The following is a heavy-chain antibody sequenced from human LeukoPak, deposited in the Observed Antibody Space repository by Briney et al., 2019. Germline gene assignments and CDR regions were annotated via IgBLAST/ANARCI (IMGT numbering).Heavy chain of an antibody. CDR1: GFTFSNYA. D-gene: IGHD4-17*01. J-gene: IGHJ4*02. V-gene: IGHV3-30-3*02. Sequence: GGSLRLSCAASGFTFSNYAMHWVRQAPGKGLEWVAIISYDGSNKYYADSVKGRFTISRDNSKNTLYLQMNSLRADDTAVYYCAKDGTVTRPFDYWGQGTLVTVSS. CDR3: AKDGTVTRPFDY. CDR2: ISYDGSNK.